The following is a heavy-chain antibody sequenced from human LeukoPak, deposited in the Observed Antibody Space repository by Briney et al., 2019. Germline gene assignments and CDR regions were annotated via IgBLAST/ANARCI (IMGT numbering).Heavy chain of an antibody. CDR2: IRGGGDII. CDR1: GFDFDRYA. J-gene: IGHJ5*02. CDR3: AKGLGMEAQNWFDP. D-gene: IGHD6-13*01. Sequence: GGSLRLSCAASGFDFDRYAMARVRQGPGKALEWISSIRGGGDIIYTADAVKGRFAISRDNSKKTLYLQMTSLRVDDTAIYYCAKGLGMEAQNWFDPWGQGTLVSVSS. V-gene: IGHV3-23*01.